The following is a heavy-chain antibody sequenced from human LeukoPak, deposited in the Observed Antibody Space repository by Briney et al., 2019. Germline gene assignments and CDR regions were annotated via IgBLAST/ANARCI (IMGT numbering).Heavy chain of an antibody. CDR3: ARETTYYYDSSGYLYFDY. CDR1: GGSISSSYY. CDR2: IYYSGST. J-gene: IGHJ4*02. Sequence: SETLSLTCTVSGGSISSSYYWGWIRQPPGKGLEWIGSIYYSGSTYYNPSLKSRVTISVDTSKNQFSLKLSSVTAADTAVYYCARETTYYYDSSGYLYFDYWGQGTLVTVSS. V-gene: IGHV4-39*07. D-gene: IGHD3-22*01.